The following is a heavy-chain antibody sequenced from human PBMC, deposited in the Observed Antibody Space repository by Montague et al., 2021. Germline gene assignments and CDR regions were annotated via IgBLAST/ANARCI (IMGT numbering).Heavy chain of an antibody. CDR3: AGERYRYYYMDI. V-gene: IGHV4-38-2*02. Sequence: SDTLSLTCTVSRSLINSDYYWGWIRQPPGKGLEWMGSVSHGGRTYYNPSLKSRVTISVDTSNHHFSLKLSSVTAADTAMYYCAGERYRYYYMDIGGKGTTITVSS. CDR2: VSHGGRT. CDR1: RSLINSDYY. D-gene: IGHD1-1*01. J-gene: IGHJ6*03.